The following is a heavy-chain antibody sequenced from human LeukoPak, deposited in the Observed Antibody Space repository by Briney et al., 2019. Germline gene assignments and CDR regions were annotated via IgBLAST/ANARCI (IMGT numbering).Heavy chain of an antibody. CDR2: ISGNGGST. J-gene: IGHJ6*02. D-gene: IGHD2-8*02. CDR1: GFTFSRFW. Sequence: GGSLRLSCAASGFTFSRFWMSWVRQAPGKGLEWVSVISGNGGSTYYADSVRGRFTISRDNSKSTLYLQMNSLRDEDAAVYHCTRVQAGRSGLMDVWGRGTTVTVSS. V-gene: IGHV3-23*01. CDR3: TRVQAGRSGLMDV.